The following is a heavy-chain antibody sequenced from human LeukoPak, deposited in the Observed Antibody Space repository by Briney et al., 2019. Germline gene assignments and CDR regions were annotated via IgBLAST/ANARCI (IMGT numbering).Heavy chain of an antibody. Sequence: ASVKVSCKASGYTFTSNYIHWVRQAPGQGLEWMGIINPSGGSTSYAQKFQGRVTMTRDTSTSTVYMELSSLRSEDTAVYYCARGSTILTGYYNVGYWGQGTLVTVSS. D-gene: IGHD3-9*01. J-gene: IGHJ4*02. CDR1: GYTFTSNY. V-gene: IGHV1-46*01. CDR3: ARGSTILTGYYNVGY. CDR2: INPSGGST.